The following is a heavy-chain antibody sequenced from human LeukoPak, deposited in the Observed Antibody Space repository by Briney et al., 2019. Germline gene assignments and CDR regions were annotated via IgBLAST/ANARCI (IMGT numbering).Heavy chain of an antibody. Sequence: SLRLSCTASGFTFGDYAMSWVRQAPGKGLEWVGFIRSKAYGGTTEYAASVKGRFTISRDDSKSIAYLQMNSLKTEDTAVYYCTSWYYDSSAHWGQGTLVTVSS. CDR3: TSWYYDSSAH. CDR1: GFTFGDYA. J-gene: IGHJ4*02. V-gene: IGHV3-49*04. CDR2: IRSKAYGGTT. D-gene: IGHD3-22*01.